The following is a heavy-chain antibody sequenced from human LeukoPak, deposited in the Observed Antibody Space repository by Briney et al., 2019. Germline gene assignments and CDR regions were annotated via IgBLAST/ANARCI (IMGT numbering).Heavy chain of an antibody. CDR3: AKSPGLYYYDSSGYLNWFDP. CDR1: GFTFSNYA. Sequence: GGSLRLSCAASGFTFSNYAMTWVRQAPGKGLEWVSVISGSGGSTYYADSVKGRFTISRDNSKNTLYLQMNSLRAEDTAVYYCAKSPGLYYYDSSGYLNWFDPWGQGTLVTVSS. J-gene: IGHJ5*02. D-gene: IGHD3-22*01. CDR2: ISGSGGST. V-gene: IGHV3-23*01.